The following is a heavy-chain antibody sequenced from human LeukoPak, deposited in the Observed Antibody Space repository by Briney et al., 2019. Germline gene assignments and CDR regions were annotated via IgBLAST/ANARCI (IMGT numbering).Heavy chain of an antibody. CDR3: ARGVWGRYRYSYGNNYHNWFDP. CDR2: IYTSGST. V-gene: IGHV4-61*02. J-gene: IGHJ5*02. Sequence: SQTLSLTCTVSGGSISSGSYYWSWIRQPAGKGLEWIGRIYTSGSTNYNPSLKSRVTISVDTSKNQFSLKLSSVTAADTAMYYCARGVWGRYRYSYGNNYHNWFDPWGQGTLVTVSS. CDR1: GGSISSGSYY. D-gene: IGHD5-18*01.